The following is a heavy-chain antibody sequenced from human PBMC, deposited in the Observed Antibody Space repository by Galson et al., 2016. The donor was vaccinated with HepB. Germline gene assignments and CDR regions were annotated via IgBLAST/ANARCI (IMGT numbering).Heavy chain of an antibody. D-gene: IGHD3-22*01. CDR1: GYTFTTYG. J-gene: IGHJ5*02. CDR2: INAGNGNT. CDR3: ARDLKNYYDSSGYGYRWFAP. Sequence: SVKVSCKASGYTFTTYGIHWVRQAPGQRLEWMGWINAGNGNTKYSQKFQGRVTITRDTSASTADMELSSLRSEDTAVYYCARDLKNYYDSSGYGYRWFAPWGQGTLVTVSS. V-gene: IGHV1-3*01.